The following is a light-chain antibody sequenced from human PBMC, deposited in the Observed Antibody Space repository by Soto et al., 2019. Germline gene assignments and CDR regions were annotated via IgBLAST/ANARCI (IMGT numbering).Light chain of an antibody. CDR3: QQSYRTPLT. V-gene: IGKV1-39*01. CDR1: QSIGTY. J-gene: IGKJ4*01. Sequence: DIQMTQSPSSLSVYVGDRVTITCRASQSIGTYLYWYQQKPGEAPKLLIYLASNLQSGVPSRFSGSGSGTDFTLTISSLQPEDFATYYCQQSYRTPLTFGGGTKVEIK. CDR2: LAS.